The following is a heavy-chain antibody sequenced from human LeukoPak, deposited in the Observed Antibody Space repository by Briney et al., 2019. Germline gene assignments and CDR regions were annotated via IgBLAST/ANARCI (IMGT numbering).Heavy chain of an antibody. J-gene: IGHJ4*02. Sequence: SETLSLTCTVSGGSISGYYWSWIRQPPGKGLEWIGYIYYSGSTNYNPSLKSRVTISVDTSKNQFSLKLSSVTAADTAVYYCARDQSSGWYDYWGQGTLVTVSS. V-gene: IGHV4-59*01. CDR3: ARDQSSGWYDY. CDR1: GGSISGYY. D-gene: IGHD6-19*01. CDR2: IYYSGST.